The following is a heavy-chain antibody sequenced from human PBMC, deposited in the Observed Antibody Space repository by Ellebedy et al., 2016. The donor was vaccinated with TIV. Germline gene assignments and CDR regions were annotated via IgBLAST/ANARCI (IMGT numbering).Heavy chain of an antibody. D-gene: IGHD1-26*01. CDR1: GYNFAGYY. V-gene: IGHV1-2*02. Sequence: ASVKVSCXASGYNFAGYYIHWVRQAPGQGLEWMGWINSNSGDTNYGQKFLGRVTMTRDTSISTVYMELRSLRSDDTAVYYCTRGGGSKFDYWGQGTLVTVSS. J-gene: IGHJ4*02. CDR3: TRGGGSKFDY. CDR2: INSNSGDT.